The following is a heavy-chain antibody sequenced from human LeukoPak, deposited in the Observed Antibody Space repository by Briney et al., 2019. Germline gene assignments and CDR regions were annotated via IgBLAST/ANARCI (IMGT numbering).Heavy chain of an antibody. CDR3: ARYSVVRGVIPYDY. V-gene: IGHV1-2*02. J-gene: IGHJ4*02. D-gene: IGHD3-10*01. Sequence: GASVKVSCKASGYTFTGYYMHWVRQAPGQGLEWMGWINPKSGGTNYAQKFQVRVTMTRDTSISTAYMELSSLRSDDTAVYYCARYSVVRGVIPYDYWGQGTLVTVSS. CDR1: GYTFTGYY. CDR2: INPKSGGT.